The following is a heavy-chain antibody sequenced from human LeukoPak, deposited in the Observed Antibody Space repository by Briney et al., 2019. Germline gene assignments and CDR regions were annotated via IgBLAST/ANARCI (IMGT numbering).Heavy chain of an antibody. D-gene: IGHD6-6*01. CDR3: ARVGPGEQLVLDY. CDR1: GFTFSSYS. Sequence: PGGSLRLSCAASGFTFSSYSMNWVRQAPGKGLEWVSSISSSSSYIYYADSVKGRFTISRDNAKNSLYLQMNSLRAEDTAVYYCARVGPGEQLVLDYWGQGTLVTVSS. J-gene: IGHJ4*02. V-gene: IGHV3-21*01. CDR2: ISSSSSYI.